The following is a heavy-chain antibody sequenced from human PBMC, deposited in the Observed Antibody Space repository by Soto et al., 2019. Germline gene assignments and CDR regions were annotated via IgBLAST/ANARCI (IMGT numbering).Heavy chain of an antibody. CDR3: TTDSYSTMIVVRFDY. CDR1: GFTFNSYW. J-gene: IGHJ4*01. D-gene: IGHD3-22*01. Sequence: GGSLRLSCAASGFTFNSYWMHWVRQAPGKGLVWVSRINNDGSITNYVDSVEGRFTISRDNAKNTLFLQMNSLRAEDTAVYYCTTDSYSTMIVVRFDYWGHGTLVTVSS. V-gene: IGHV3-74*01. CDR2: INNDGSIT.